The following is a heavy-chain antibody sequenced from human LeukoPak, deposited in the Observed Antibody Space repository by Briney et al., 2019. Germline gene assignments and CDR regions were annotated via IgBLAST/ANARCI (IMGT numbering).Heavy chain of an antibody. CDR3: AKDYDYVWGSYRSKFDY. CDR2: ISGSGDST. CDR1: GFTFSSYA. Sequence: GGSLRLSCAASGFTFSSYAMSWVRQAPGKGLEWVSAISGSGDSTYYVDSVKGRFTISRDNSKNTLYLQMNSLRAEDTAVYYCAKDYDYVWGSYRSKFDYWGQGTLVTVSS. J-gene: IGHJ4*02. V-gene: IGHV3-23*01. D-gene: IGHD3-16*02.